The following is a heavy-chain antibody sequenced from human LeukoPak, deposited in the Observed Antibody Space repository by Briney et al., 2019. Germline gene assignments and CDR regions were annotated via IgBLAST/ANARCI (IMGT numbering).Heavy chain of an antibody. Sequence: GGSLRLSCAASGFTFDDYAMHWVRQAPGKGLEWVSGISWNSGSIGYADSVKGRFTISRDNAKNSLYLQMDSLRAEDTALYYCAKDSSPAWGDYGMDVWGQGTTVTVSS. J-gene: IGHJ6*02. CDR2: ISWNSGSI. CDR3: AKDSSPAWGDYGMDV. D-gene: IGHD3-16*01. CDR1: GFTFDDYA. V-gene: IGHV3-9*01.